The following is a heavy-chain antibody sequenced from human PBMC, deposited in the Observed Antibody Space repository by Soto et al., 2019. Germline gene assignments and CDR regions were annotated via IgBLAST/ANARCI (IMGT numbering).Heavy chain of an antibody. CDR3: AGGSAVAYNWFDP. CDR1: GGSISSYY. Sequence: QVQLQESGPGLVKPSETLSLTCTVSGGSISSYYWSWIRQPPGKGLEWIGYIYYTGSTNYNPSRKSRVTISVDTSKNLFSLKLSSVTASDTAVYYCAGGSAVAYNWFDPWGQGTLVTVSS. J-gene: IGHJ5*02. D-gene: IGHD6-19*01. V-gene: IGHV4-59*01. CDR2: IYYTGST.